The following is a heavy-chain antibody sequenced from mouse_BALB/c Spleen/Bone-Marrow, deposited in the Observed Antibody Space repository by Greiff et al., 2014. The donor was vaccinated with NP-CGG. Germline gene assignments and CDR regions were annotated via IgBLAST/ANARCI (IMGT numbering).Heavy chain of an antibody. J-gene: IGHJ2*01. CDR2: ISSGSSTI. Sequence: EVQGVESGGGLVQPGGSRKLSCAASGFTFSSFGMPWVRQAPEKGLEWVAYISSGSSTIYCISTVKGRFTISRDNSKNTLFLQMSSLRSEGTAMYYCASRYYGSSFSYFDYWGQGTTLTVSS. CDR1: GFTFSSFG. V-gene: IGHV5-17*02. CDR3: ASRYYGSSFSYFDY. D-gene: IGHD1-1*01.